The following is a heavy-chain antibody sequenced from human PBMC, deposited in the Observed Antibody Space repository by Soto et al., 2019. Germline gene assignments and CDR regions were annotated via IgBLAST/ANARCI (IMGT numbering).Heavy chain of an antibody. CDR2: IYYSGST. V-gene: IGHV4-31*03. Sequence: TLSLTCTVSGGSISSGGYYWSWIRQHPGKGLEWIGYIYYSGSTYYNPSLKSRVTISVDTSKNQFSLKLSSVTAADTAVYYCARQLPAYNWFDPWGQGTLVTVSS. J-gene: IGHJ5*02. CDR1: GGSISSGGYY. CDR3: ARQLPAYNWFDP. D-gene: IGHD2-2*01.